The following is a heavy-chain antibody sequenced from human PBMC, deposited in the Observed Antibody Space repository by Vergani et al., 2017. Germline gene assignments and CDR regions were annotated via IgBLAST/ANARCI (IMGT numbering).Heavy chain of an antibody. V-gene: IGHV2-5*02. J-gene: IGHJ3*02. CDR2: IYWDDDK. D-gene: IGHD3-10*01. CDR3: AHSFIDGSGIYRHLPNDAFDI. Sequence: QITLKESGPTLVKPTQTLTLTCTFSGFSLSTSGVGVGWIRQPPGKALEWLALIYWDDDKRYSPSLKSRLTITKDTSKNQVVLTMTNMDTVDTATYYCAHSFIDGSGIYRHLPNDAFDIWGQGTMVTVSS. CDR1: GFSLSTSGVG.